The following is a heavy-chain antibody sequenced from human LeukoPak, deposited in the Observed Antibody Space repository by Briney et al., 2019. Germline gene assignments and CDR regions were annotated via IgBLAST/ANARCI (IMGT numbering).Heavy chain of an antibody. J-gene: IGHJ5*02. Sequence: LGGSLRLSCAASGFTFSSYSMNWVRQAPGKGLEWVSSISSSSSYIYYADSVKGRFTISRDNSKNTLYLQMNSLRAEDTALYYCAKAAYGDYVNWFDPWGQRILVIVSS. CDR2: ISSSSSYI. CDR3: AKAAYGDYVNWFDP. D-gene: IGHD4-17*01. V-gene: IGHV3-21*04. CDR1: GFTFSSYS.